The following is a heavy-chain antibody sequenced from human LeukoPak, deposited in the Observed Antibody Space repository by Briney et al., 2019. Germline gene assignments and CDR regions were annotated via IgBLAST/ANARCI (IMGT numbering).Heavy chain of an antibody. Sequence: GGSLRLSCAASGFTFSSYSMNWVRQAPGKGLEWVSYISSSSTIYYADSVKGRFTISRDNAKNSLYLQMNSLRAEDTAVYYCARWGGYSYGYYYWGQGTLVTVSS. D-gene: IGHD5-18*01. CDR1: GFTFSSYS. CDR3: ARWGGYSYGYYY. V-gene: IGHV3-48*04. CDR2: ISSSSTI. J-gene: IGHJ4*02.